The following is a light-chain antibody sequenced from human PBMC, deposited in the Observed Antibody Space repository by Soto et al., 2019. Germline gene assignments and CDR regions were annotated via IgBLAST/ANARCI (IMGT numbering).Light chain of an antibody. J-gene: IGLJ1*01. Sequence: QSALTQPASVSGSPGQSITISCTGTSSDIGGYNLVSWYQQYPDKAPKLMIFDVNTRPSGVSNRFSGSKSGNTASLTISGLQAEYEADYYGSSYKSSSTLPYVFGTGTKLTVL. V-gene: IGLV2-14*01. CDR3: SSYKSSSTLPYV. CDR1: SSDIGGYNL. CDR2: DVN.